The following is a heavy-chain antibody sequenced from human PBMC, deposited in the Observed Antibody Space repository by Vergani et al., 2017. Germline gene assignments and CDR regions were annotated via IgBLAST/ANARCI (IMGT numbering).Heavy chain of an antibody. V-gene: IGHV3-11*04. Sequence: QVQLQESGPGLVKPSETLSLTCAVSGYSISSGYYWGWIRQAPGKGLEWVSYISSSGSTIYYADSVKGRFTISRDNAKNSLYLQMNSLRAEDTAVYYCARDSITMVRGVIITHPWFDPWGQGTLVTVSS. CDR3: ARDSITMVRGVIITHPWFDP. CDR1: GYSISSGYY. D-gene: IGHD3-10*01. CDR2: ISSSGSTI. J-gene: IGHJ5*02.